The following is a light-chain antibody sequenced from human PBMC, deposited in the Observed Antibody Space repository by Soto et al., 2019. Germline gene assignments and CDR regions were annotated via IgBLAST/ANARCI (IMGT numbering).Light chain of an antibody. CDR3: QVYVYYST. CDR1: QSINSW. Sequence: DIQMTQSPSTLSASVGDRVTITCRASQSINSWLSWYQQSPGKAPKLLIYHASTLESGVPSRFSGSGSGTELTLTISSLQPDDFSTYYCQVYVYYSTFGGGTKVEIK. V-gene: IGKV1-5*01. J-gene: IGKJ4*01. CDR2: HAS.